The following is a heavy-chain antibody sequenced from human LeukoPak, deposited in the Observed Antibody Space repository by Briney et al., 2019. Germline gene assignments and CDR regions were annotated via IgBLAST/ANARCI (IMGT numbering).Heavy chain of an antibody. V-gene: IGHV4-38-2*02. CDR2: MYHSGST. CDR3: ARGPRFGELLWHWFDP. D-gene: IGHD3-10*01. Sequence: SETLSLTCTVSGYSISSGHYWGWIRQPPGKGLEWIGSMYHSGSTYYNPPLKSRVTISEDTSKSQFSLKLRSVTAADTAVYYCARGPRFGELLWHWFDPWGQGTLVTVSS. J-gene: IGHJ5*02. CDR1: GYSISSGHY.